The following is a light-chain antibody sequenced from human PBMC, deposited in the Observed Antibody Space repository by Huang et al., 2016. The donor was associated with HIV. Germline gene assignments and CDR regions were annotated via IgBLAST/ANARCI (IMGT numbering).Light chain of an antibody. J-gene: IGKJ2*01. Sequence: DIVMTQSPLSLPVTPGEPASISCRSSQSLLHSNGYNYLDWYLQKPGQSPQLLIYLGSNRASGVPDRFSGSGAGTDFTLKISRVEAEYVGVYYCMQALQTPRTFGQGTKLEIK. V-gene: IGKV2-28*01. CDR3: MQALQTPRT. CDR1: QSLLHSNGYNY. CDR2: LGS.